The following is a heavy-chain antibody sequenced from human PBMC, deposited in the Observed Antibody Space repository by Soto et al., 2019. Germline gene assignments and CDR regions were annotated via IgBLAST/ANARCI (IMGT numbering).Heavy chain of an antibody. Sequence: QVQLVDSGGGVVQPGRSLRLSCAASGFPFSSYAIHWVRQAPGKGLAWVAFISYDGSNTYYAESVRGRFSVSRDNSNNTLDLQMNSLRAEDTAVYYCARSRGGDGYNPLDYWGQGTLVAVSS. CDR2: ISYDGSNT. J-gene: IGHJ4*02. V-gene: IGHV3-30-3*01. CDR3: ARSRGGDGYNPLDY. D-gene: IGHD2-21*01. CDR1: GFPFSSYA.